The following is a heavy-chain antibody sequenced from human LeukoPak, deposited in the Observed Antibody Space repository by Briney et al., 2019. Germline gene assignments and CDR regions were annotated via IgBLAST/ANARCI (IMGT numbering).Heavy chain of an antibody. D-gene: IGHD3-22*01. J-gene: IGHJ4*02. CDR1: GYTFTGYY. V-gene: IGHV1-2*02. Sequence: ASVKVSCKASGYTFTGYYMHWVRQAPGQGLEWMGWINPNSGGTNYAQKFQGRVTMTRDTSISTAYMELSRLRSDDTAVYYCAREDYYDSSGTLDYFDYWGQGTLVTVSS. CDR2: INPNSGGT. CDR3: AREDYYDSSGTLDYFDY.